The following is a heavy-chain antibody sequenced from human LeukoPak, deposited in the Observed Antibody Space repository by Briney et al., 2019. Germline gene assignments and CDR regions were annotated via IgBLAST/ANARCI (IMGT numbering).Heavy chain of an antibody. V-gene: IGHV4-61*01. Sequence: SETLSLTCTVSGGSVSSGSYYWSWIRHPPGRGLEWIGYIYYSGSTNYNPSLKTRVTISVDTSKNQCSLKLSSVTAADTAVYYCAREENGWNGSDDAFDIWGQGTMVTVSS. D-gene: IGHD1-1*01. CDR2: IYYSGST. CDR3: AREENGWNGSDDAFDI. CDR1: GGSVSSGSYY. J-gene: IGHJ3*02.